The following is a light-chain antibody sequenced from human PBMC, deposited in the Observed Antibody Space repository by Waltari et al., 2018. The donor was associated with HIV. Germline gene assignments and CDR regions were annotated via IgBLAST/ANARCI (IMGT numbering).Light chain of an antibody. V-gene: IGKV3-20*01. CDR3: QQYGSSSLT. CDR2: GAS. Sequence: EIVLTQSPGTLSVSPGERATLSCRASQTTNSHLAWYQQKAGQAPRLLIYGASSRATGIPDRFSGSGSGTEFILTISRLEPEDSAVYFCQQYGSSSLTFGGGTKVEF. CDR1: QTTNSH. J-gene: IGKJ4*01.